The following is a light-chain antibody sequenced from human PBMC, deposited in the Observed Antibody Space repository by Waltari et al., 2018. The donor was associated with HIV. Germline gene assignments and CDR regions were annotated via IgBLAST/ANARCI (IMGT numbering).Light chain of an antibody. J-gene: IGLJ2*01. CDR3: CSYAGSSTLV. Sequence: QSALTQPASVSGSPGQSITLSCTGTSSDVGGYTYVSWYQQHPGKAPKLMIYDVSKRPSGVSNRFSGSKSGNTASLTISGLQAEDEADYYCCSYAGSSTLVFGGGTKLTVL. CDR2: DVS. V-gene: IGLV2-23*02. CDR1: SSDVGGYTY.